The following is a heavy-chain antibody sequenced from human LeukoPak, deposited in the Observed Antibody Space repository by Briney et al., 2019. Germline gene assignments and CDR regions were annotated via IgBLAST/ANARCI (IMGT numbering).Heavy chain of an antibody. V-gene: IGHV3-49*04. D-gene: IGHD1-14*01. J-gene: IGHJ4*02. CDR2: IKSKAYGGTT. Sequence: GGSLRLSCTASGFTFGDYAMSWVRQAPGKGLEWVGFIKSKAYGGTTEYAASVKGKFTISRDDSKNIAYLQMNSLKTEDTAVYYCSKDITDYWGQGTPVTVSS. CDR3: SKDITDY. CDR1: GFTFGDYA.